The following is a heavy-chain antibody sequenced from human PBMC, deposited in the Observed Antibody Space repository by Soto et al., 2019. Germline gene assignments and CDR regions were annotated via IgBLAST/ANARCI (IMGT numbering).Heavy chain of an antibody. Sequence: EVQLVESGGGLVQPGGSLRLSGAASGFGFGIYWIHWVRQAPGKGLVWVSRIKTDGSSTDYADSVKGRFTISRDNAKNTLYLQMNSLSAEDTAVYYCAKREGNTYGLFHWGQGTLVTVSS. CDR2: IKTDGSST. V-gene: IGHV3-74*01. D-gene: IGHD5-18*01. CDR3: AKREGNTYGLFH. CDR1: GFGFGIYW. J-gene: IGHJ4*02.